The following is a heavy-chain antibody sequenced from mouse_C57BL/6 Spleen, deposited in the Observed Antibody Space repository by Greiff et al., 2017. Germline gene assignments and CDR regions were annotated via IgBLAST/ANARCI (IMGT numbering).Heavy chain of an antibody. V-gene: IGHV1-55*01. CDR2: IYPGSGST. D-gene: IGHD2-3*01. Sequence: QVQLQQPGADLVKPGASVKMSCKASGYTFTSYWITWVQQRPGQGLEWIGDIYPGSGSTNYNETFKSKVTLSVDTSSSTVYMQLSSLTSKDSAVYYCARDDGYYPYAMAYWGQGTSVTVSS. CDR3: ARDDGYYPYAMAY. CDR1: GYTFTSYW. J-gene: IGHJ4*01.